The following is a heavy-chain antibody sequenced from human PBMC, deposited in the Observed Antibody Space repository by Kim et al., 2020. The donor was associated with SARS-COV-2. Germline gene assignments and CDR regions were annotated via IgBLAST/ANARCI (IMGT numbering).Heavy chain of an antibody. CDR3: GRRRYYGYENPPDC. Sequence: ASVKVSCKASGYTFTTSYMHWVRQAPGQGLEWMGIINPSSGISTYAQKFQGRVTMTRDTSTSTVYMELSSLRSDDTAIYYCGRRRYYGYENPPDCWGQGTLVTVSS. D-gene: IGHD5-12*01. CDR2: INPSSGIS. CDR1: GYTFTTSY. V-gene: IGHV1-46*01. J-gene: IGHJ4*02.